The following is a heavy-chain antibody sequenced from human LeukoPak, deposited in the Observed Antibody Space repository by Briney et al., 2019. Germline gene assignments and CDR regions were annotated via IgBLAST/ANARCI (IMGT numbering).Heavy chain of an antibody. J-gene: IGHJ4*02. V-gene: IGHV4-59*01. Sequence: PSETLSLTCTVSGVSISNYYWSWIRQPPGKGLEWIGYIDYSGSTKNPSLKSRVTISVDTSRNQFSLKLSSMTAADTAVYYCARATGGNSPYWGQGILVTVSS. CDR2: IDYSGST. D-gene: IGHD4-23*01. CDR3: ARATGGNSPY. CDR1: GVSISNYY.